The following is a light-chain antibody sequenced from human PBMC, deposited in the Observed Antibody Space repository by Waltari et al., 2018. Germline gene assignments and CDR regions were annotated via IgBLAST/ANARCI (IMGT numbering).Light chain of an antibody. CDR2: GAS. CDR3: QQRLT. J-gene: IGKJ4*01. Sequence: EIVLTQSPGTLSLSPGERATLSCRASQSVSSSYLAWYQQKPGQAPRLLIYGASSRATGIPDMFSGSGSGTDFTLTISRLEPEDFAVYYCQQRLTFGGGTKVEIK. CDR1: QSVSSSY. V-gene: IGKV3-20*01.